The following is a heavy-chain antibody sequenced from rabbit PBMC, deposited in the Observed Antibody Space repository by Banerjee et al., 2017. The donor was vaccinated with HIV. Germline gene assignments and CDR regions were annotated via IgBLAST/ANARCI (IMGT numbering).Heavy chain of an antibody. Sequence: QEQLEESGGDLVKPEGSLTLTCTASGFSFSSDYYMSWVRQAPGKGLEWIACIDISSTSTYYASWAKGRFTISKTSSTTVTLQMTSLTAADTATYFCARGGDYTYGYGGYVYGLWGQGTLVTVS. CDR1: GFSFSSDYY. D-gene: IGHD6-1*01. J-gene: IGHJ3*01. V-gene: IGHV1S45*01. CDR2: IDISSTST. CDR3: ARGGDYTYGYGGYVYGL.